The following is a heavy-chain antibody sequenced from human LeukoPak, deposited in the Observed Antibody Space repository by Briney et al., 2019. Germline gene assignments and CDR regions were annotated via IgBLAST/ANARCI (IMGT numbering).Heavy chain of an antibody. CDR3: ARDPDGDLYFDY. D-gene: IGHD4-17*01. CDR1: GFTVSSNY. J-gene: IGHJ4*02. CDR2: IYSGGST. V-gene: IGHV3-53*01. Sequence: GGSLRLSCAASGFTVSSNYMSWVRQAPGKGLEWVSVIYSGGSTYYADSVKGRFTISRDNSKNTLYLQMNSLRAEDTAVYYCARDPDGDLYFDYWGQGTLVTVSS.